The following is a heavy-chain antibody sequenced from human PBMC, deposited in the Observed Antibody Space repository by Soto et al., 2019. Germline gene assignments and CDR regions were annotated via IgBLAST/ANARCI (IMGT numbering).Heavy chain of an antibody. CDR3: ARGGAMSAALSFGMDV. D-gene: IGHD3-16*01. V-gene: IGHV3-33*01. CDR2: ISHDGNFE. Sequence: QLQLVESGGNVVQPGRSLRLSCAASGFTFTTYAMHWVRQAPGTGLEWLAIISHDGNFEYYADSVKGRFTISRDDSKNTIYLQMNSLRRDDSGVYFCARGGAMSAALSFGMDVWGQGTTVSVSS. J-gene: IGHJ6*02. CDR1: GFTFTTYA.